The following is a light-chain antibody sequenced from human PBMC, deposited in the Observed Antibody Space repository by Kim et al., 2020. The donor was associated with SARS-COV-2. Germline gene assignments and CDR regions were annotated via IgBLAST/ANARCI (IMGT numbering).Light chain of an antibody. CDR1: QFVSSS. V-gene: IGKV3-15*01. Sequence: SPGERVTLSCRASQFVSSSFAWYQQKPGQAPRLLIYGASTRATGIPARFSGSGSGTEFTLTISSLQSEDFALYFCQQYNLWPPITFGQGTRLEIK. CDR2: GAS. J-gene: IGKJ5*01. CDR3: QQYNLWPPIT.